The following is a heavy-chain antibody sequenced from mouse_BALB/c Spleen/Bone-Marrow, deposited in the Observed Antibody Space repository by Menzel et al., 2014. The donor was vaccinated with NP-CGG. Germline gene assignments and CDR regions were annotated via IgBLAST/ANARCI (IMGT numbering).Heavy chain of an antibody. D-gene: IGHD2-4*01. J-gene: IGHJ4*01. CDR3: ARVLRVYAMDY. Sequence: EVMLVESGGGLVKPGGSLKLSCAASGFAFSSYDMSWVRQTPEKWLEWVATISSGGSYTYYPDSVKGRFTISRDNARNTLYLQMSSLRSEDTALYYCARVLRVYAMDYWGQGTSVTVSS. V-gene: IGHV5-9*02. CDR1: GFAFSSYD. CDR2: ISSGGSYT.